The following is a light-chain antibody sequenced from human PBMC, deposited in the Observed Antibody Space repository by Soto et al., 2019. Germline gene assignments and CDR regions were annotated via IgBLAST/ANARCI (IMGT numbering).Light chain of an antibody. CDR2: DAS. J-gene: IGKJ1*01. CDR1: QTISTW. Sequence: DIQMTQSPYPLSASVGDRFTITCLAIQTISTWMAWYQQKPGKAPKLLVYDASTLQSGVASRFSGSGSGTEFTLIISGLQPDDSATYYCQQYTNTNNPWMLGQGTKVDIK. V-gene: IGKV1-5*01. CDR3: QQYTNTNNPWM.